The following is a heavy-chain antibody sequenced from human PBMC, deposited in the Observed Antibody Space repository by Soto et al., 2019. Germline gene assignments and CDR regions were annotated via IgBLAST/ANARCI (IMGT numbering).Heavy chain of an antibody. Sequence: QVTLKESGPVLVKPTETLTLTCTVSGFSLSNARMGVSWIRQPPGKALEWLAHIFSNDEKSYSTSLKSRLTISKDTSKSQVVLTMTKMDPVDTATYYCARTSSSWPTDAFDIWGQGTMVTVSS. D-gene: IGHD6-13*01. V-gene: IGHV2-26*01. CDR1: GFSLSNARMG. CDR3: ARTSSSWPTDAFDI. CDR2: IFSNDEK. J-gene: IGHJ3*02.